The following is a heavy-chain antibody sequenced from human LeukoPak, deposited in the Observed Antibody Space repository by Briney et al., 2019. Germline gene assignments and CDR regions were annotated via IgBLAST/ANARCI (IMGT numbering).Heavy chain of an antibody. CDR3: AREGDYGDYFDY. D-gene: IGHD4-17*01. CDR1: GGSISSGDYY. Sequence: SETLSLTCTVSGGSISSGDYYWRWLRQPPGKGLEWIGYIYYSGSTYYNPSLKSRVTISVDTSKNQFSLKLSSVTAADTAVYYCAREGDYGDYFDYWGQGTLVTVSS. J-gene: IGHJ4*02. V-gene: IGHV4-30-4*01. CDR2: IYYSGST.